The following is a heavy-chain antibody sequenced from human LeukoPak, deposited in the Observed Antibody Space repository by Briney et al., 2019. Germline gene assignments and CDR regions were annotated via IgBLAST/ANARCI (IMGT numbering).Heavy chain of an antibody. CDR1: GFTFSDYY. CDR2: ISRSSSYT. J-gene: IGHJ4*02. Sequence: GGSLRLSCAASGFTFSDYYMSWIRQAPGKGLEWISYISRSSSYTNYADSVKGRFTISRDNAKNSLYLQMSSLRAEDTAVYYCARDLESSTSSAFDYWGQGTLVTVSS. CDR3: ARDLESSTSSAFDY. V-gene: IGHV3-11*06. D-gene: IGHD6-6*01.